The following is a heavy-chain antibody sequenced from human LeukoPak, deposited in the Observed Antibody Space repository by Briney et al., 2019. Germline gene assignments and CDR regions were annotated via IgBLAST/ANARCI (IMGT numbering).Heavy chain of an antibody. CDR2: IYYSVTT. V-gene: IGHV4-59*01. J-gene: IGHJ5*02. CDR3: ARDQQYQRPAGWFDP. D-gene: IGHD2-2*01. CDR1: GGFISGYY. Sequence: SETLSLTCTVSGGFISGYYWSWIRQPPGGGLQWIGCIYYSVTTHYNPSLKSRVTISADTSKNQFSLNLRSVTAADTAVYYCARDQQYQRPAGWFDPWGQGTLVTVSS.